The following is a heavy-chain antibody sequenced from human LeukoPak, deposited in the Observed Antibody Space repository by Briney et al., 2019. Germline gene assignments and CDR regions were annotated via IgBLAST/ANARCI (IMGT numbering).Heavy chain of an antibody. V-gene: IGHV3-23*01. CDR2: ISGSGGST. D-gene: IGHD3-3*02. CDR1: GFTFSSYA. CDR3: ARAFLERSLKFCMDV. Sequence: GGSLRLSCAASGFTFSSYAMSWVRQAPGKGLEWVSAISGSGGSTHYADSVKGRFTISRDNSKNTLYLQMNSLRAEDTAVYYCARAFLERSLKFCMDVWGKGTTVIVSS. J-gene: IGHJ6*03.